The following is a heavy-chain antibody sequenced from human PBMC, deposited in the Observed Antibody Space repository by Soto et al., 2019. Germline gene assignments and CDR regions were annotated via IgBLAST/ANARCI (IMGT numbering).Heavy chain of an antibody. CDR2: ISGSGGTT. CDR1: GFTFSNYA. D-gene: IGHD3-16*01. CDR3: AKVGTSYLSYAYFDY. V-gene: IGHV3-23*01. Sequence: GGSLRLSCAASGFTFSNYAMTWVRQAPGKGLEWVSTISGSGGTTYYADSVKGRFTISRDNSKNTLYLQMNSLRAEDTAVYYCAKVGTSYLSYAYFDYWGQGSLVNVSS. J-gene: IGHJ4*02.